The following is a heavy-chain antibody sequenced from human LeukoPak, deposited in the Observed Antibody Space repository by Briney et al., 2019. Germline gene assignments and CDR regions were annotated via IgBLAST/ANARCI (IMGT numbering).Heavy chain of an antibody. D-gene: IGHD1-26*01. CDR2: ISSSGSTI. V-gene: IGHV3-48*03. Sequence: GGSLRLSCAASGFTFSSYGMNWVRQAPGKGLEWVSYISSSGSTIYHADSVKGRFTISRDNAKNSLYLQMNSLRAEDTAVYYCARRRGSSPLAFDYWGQGTLVTVSS. J-gene: IGHJ4*02. CDR1: GFTFSSYG. CDR3: ARRRGSSPLAFDY.